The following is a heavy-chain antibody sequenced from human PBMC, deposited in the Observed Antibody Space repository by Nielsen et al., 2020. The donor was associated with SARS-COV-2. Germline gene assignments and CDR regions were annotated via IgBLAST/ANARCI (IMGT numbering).Heavy chain of an antibody. CDR1: GGSISSYY. CDR3: ARIYDYGGNSVAFDI. V-gene: IGHV4-59*12. Sequence: SETLSLTCTVSGGSISSYYWSWIRQPPGKGLEWIGYIYYSGSTNCNPSLKSRVTISVDTSKNQFSLKLSSVTAADTAVYYCARIYDYGGNSVAFDIWGQGTMVTVSS. D-gene: IGHD4-23*01. J-gene: IGHJ3*02. CDR2: IYYSGST.